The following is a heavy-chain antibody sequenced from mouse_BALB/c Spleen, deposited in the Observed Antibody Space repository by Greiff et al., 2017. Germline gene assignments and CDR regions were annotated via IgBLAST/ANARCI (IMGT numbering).Heavy chain of an antibody. J-gene: IGHJ4*01. V-gene: IGHV1-66*01. CDR1: GYSFTSYY. Sequence: SGPELVKPGASVKISCKASGYSFTSYYIHWVKQRPGQGLEWIGWIFPGSGNTKYNEKFKGKATLTADTSSSTAYMQLSSLTSEDSAVYFCAREDRYGGMDDWGQGTSVTVSA. CDR3: AREDRYGGMDD. CDR2: IFPGSGNT. D-gene: IGHD2-14*01.